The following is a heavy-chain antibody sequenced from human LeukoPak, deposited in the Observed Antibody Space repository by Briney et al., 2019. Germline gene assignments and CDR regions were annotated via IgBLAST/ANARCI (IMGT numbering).Heavy chain of an antibody. CDR2: ISWNRNTI. D-gene: IGHD4-17*01. Sequence: GGSLRLSCTTSGFTFNDYAMHWVRQAPGKGLEWVAGISWNRNTIGYADSLRDRFTVFRDDAENSLYLQMNSLRPEDTAIYYCAKDADDSGDYVGIDYWGQGILVTVSS. CDR1: GFTFNDYA. CDR3: AKDADDSGDYVGIDY. V-gene: IGHV3-9*01. J-gene: IGHJ4*02.